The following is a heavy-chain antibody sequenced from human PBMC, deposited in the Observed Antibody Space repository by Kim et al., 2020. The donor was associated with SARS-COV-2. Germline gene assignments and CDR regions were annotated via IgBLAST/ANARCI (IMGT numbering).Heavy chain of an antibody. D-gene: IGHD3-3*01. V-gene: IGHV4-39*01. CDR2: VYYTGAT. CDR3: ASPFPGTSIRFLVLFQFDY. CDR1: GGSISSSGYY. Sequence: SETLSLTCAVSGGSISSSGYYWGWIRQPPGKGLEWIGSVYYTGATYYNPSLKSGVTISVDTSNNQFSLKLSFVTAADTAVYYCASPFPGTSIRFLVLFQFDYWGRGTLVTVSS. J-gene: IGHJ4*02.